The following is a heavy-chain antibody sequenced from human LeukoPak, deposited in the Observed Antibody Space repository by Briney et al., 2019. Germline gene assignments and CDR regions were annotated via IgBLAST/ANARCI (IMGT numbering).Heavy chain of an antibody. CDR2: MSSSDDGR. J-gene: IGHJ4*02. CDR1: GFSFSSYA. Sequence: PGGSLRLSCATSGFSFSSYAMSWVRQAPGKGLEWVSAMSSSDDGRYYAASVRGRFTISRDTSRSTLYLQMNSLRAEDAAVYYCAKAQVTSCRGAFCYPFDYWGQGTLVTVSS. D-gene: IGHD2-15*01. CDR3: AKAQVTSCRGAFCYPFDY. V-gene: IGHV3-23*01.